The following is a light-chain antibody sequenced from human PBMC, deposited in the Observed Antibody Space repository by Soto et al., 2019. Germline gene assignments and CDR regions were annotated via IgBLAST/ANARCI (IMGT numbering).Light chain of an antibody. V-gene: IGKV3-20*01. CDR1: QSVSSSS. CDR3: QPYGNSPWT. J-gene: IGKJ1*01. Sequence: EIVLTQSPGTLSLSPGERATLSCRASQSVSSSSLAWYQQKPGQAPRLLIYGASNRATGIPDRFSGSGSGTDFTLTISRLETEDFAVYYCQPYGNSPWTLGQGTKVEI. CDR2: GAS.